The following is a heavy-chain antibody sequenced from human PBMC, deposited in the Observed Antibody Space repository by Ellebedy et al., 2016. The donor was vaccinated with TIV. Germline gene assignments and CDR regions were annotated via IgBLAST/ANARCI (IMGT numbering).Heavy chain of an antibody. CDR2: IIPIFGTA. D-gene: IGHD2-2*01. Sequence: ASVKVSCKASGGTFSSYAISWVRQAPGQGLEWMGGIIPIFGTANYAQKFQGRVTITADESTSTAYMELSSLRSEDTAVYYCAREDCSSTSCYELDYWGQGTLVTVSS. CDR1: GGTFSSYA. V-gene: IGHV1-69*13. J-gene: IGHJ4*02. CDR3: AREDCSSTSCYELDY.